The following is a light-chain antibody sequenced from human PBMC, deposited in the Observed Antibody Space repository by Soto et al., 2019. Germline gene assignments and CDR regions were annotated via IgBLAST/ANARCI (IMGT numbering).Light chain of an antibody. J-gene: IGLJ1*01. CDR2: EVS. CDR3: SSYAASNNFV. V-gene: IGLV2-8*01. CDR1: SIDVGGYNY. Sequence: QSVLTQPPSASGSPGQSVTISCTGTSIDVGGYNYVSWYQQHPGKAPKLMIYEVSKRPSGVPDRFSGSKSGNTASLTVSGLQAEDEADYYCSSYAASNNFVFXTGTKVTVL.